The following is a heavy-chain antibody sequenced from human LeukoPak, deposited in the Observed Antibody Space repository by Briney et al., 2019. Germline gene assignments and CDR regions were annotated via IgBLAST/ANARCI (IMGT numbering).Heavy chain of an antibody. Sequence: HPGGSLRLSCAASGFTLSSNYMRWVRQAPGKGLEWVSVIYSGGFTYYADSVKGRFTISRDNSKNTLYLQMNSLKGDDTAVYYCAKDSAFYYIDVWGKGTTVIISS. V-gene: IGHV3-53*05. CDR2: IYSGGFT. CDR3: AKDSAFYYIDV. D-gene: IGHD3-10*01. J-gene: IGHJ6*03. CDR1: GFTLSSNY.